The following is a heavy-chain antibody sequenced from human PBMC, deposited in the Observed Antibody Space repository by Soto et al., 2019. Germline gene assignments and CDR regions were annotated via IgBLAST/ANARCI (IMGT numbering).Heavy chain of an antibody. CDR2: IYPGDSDT. V-gene: IGHV5-51*01. D-gene: IGHD6-6*01. Sequence: GESLKISCQGSGYSFASYWIGWVRQMPGKDLEWMGIIYPGDSDTRCSPSFQGQVTISADKSLRTAYLQWTSLKASDTALYYCARTRSFTLGFYYDGMDVWGQGTTVTVSS. CDR3: ARTRSFTLGFYYDGMDV. J-gene: IGHJ6*02. CDR1: GYSFASYW.